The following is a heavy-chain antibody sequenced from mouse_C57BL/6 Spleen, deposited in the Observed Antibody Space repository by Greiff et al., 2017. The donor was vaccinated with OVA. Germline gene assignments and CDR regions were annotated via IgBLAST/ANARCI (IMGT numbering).Heavy chain of an antibody. Sequence: VQLQQPGAELVRPGSSVKLSCKASGYTFTSYWMDWVKQRPGQGLEWIGNIYPSDSETHYNQKFKDKATLTVDKSSSTAYMQLSSLTSEDSAVYYCARRRVATGDYWGQGTTLTVSS. CDR2: IYPSDSET. D-gene: IGHD1-1*01. CDR3: ARRRVATGDY. V-gene: IGHV1-61*01. CDR1: GYTFTSYW. J-gene: IGHJ2*01.